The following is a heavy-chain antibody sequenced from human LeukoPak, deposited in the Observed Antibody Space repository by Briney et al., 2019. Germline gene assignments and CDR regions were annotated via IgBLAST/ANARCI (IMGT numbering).Heavy chain of an antibody. Sequence: GESLRLSCAASGFTVSDNYMSWVRQPPEKGLEWDSVIYSGGTTYSADSVKGRFTISRDNPKNTLYLQMNSLRAEDTAVYYCARHDSWGGWFDPWGQGTLVTVSS. J-gene: IGHJ5*02. V-gene: IGHV3-53*01. CDR1: GFTVSDNY. CDR3: ARHDSWGGWFDP. D-gene: IGHD3-22*01. CDR2: IYSGGTT.